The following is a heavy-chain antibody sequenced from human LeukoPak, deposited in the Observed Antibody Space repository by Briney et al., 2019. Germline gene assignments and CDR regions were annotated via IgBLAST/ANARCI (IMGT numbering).Heavy chain of an antibody. D-gene: IGHD3-9*01. J-gene: IGHJ4*02. CDR1: GFTFSSYA. CDR2: ISGSGGST. CDR3: AKPGLRYFDWLSLDY. Sequence: PGGSLRLSCAASGFTFSSYAMSWVRQAPGKGLEWVSAISGSGGSTYYADSVKGRFTISRDNSKNTLYLQMNSLRAEDTAVYYCAKPGLRYFDWLSLDYWGQGTLVTVSS. V-gene: IGHV3-23*01.